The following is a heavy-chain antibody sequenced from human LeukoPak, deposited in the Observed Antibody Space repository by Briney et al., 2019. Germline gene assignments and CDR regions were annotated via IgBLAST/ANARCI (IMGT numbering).Heavy chain of an antibody. CDR2: IGSSGGGI. CDR3: AKASTDYGDYPFDY. CDR1: GFTFSTYT. D-gene: IGHD4-17*01. Sequence: GGSLRLSCAASGFTFSTYTMYWVRHPPGKGLEWVSIIGSSGGGIHYADSVKGRFTISRDNSKNTLYLQMNSLRAEDTAVYYCAKASTDYGDYPFDYWGQGTLVTVSS. V-gene: IGHV3-23*01. J-gene: IGHJ4*02.